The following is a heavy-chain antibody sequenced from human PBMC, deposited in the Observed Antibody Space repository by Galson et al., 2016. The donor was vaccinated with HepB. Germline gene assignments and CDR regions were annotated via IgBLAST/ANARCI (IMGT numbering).Heavy chain of an antibody. D-gene: IGHD3-10*01. CDR1: GDSVSSNSAA. J-gene: IGHJ4*02. CDR2: TYYRSKWYN. Sequence: CAISGDSVSSNSAAWNWIRQSPSRGLEWLGRTYYRSKWYNDYAVSVKSRIAINPDTAKNQFSLRLTSVTPEDSAVYYCARSTSLGSVTNFDYWGLGTLVTVSS. V-gene: IGHV6-1*01. CDR3: ARSTSLGSVTNFDY.